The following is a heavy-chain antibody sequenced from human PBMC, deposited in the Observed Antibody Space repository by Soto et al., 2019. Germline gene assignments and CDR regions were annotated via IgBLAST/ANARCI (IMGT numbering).Heavy chain of an antibody. Sequence: EVQLVESGGDLVKPGGPRRLSWAASGFTFRTLSMNGARRAPGKGLEWVPSIISSSAYIFYVDSVKGRFTVSRDNAKNSLYLQMNSLSADDTAVYYCARGGREITRHLDYWGQGTLVTVSS. J-gene: IGHJ4*02. CDR3: ARGGREITRHLDY. V-gene: IGHV3-21*01. CDR1: GFTFRTLS. D-gene: IGHD3-10*01. CDR2: IISSSAYI.